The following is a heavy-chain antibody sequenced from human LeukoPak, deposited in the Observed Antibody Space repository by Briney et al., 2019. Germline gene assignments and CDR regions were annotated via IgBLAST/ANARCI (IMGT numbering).Heavy chain of an antibody. CDR2: IIPILGIA. CDR3: AREFPGLLPAAPLGYYFDY. V-gene: IGHV1-69*04. D-gene: IGHD2-2*01. J-gene: IGHJ4*02. Sequence: AVTVTCKSSGCTFSSYAINWVRQPPAQGLEWMGIIIPILGIANYAQKFQGRVTITADKSTRTAYMERSSLRSEDTAVYYCAREFPGLLPAAPLGYYFDYWGQGTLVTDSA. CDR1: GCTFSSYA.